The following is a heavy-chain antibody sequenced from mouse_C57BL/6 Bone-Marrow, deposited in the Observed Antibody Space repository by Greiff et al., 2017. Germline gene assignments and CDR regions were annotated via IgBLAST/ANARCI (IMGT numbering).Heavy chain of an antibody. D-gene: IGHD2-4*01. CDR2: IDPANGDT. CDR1: GFNIKDDY. Sequence: VQLQQSGAELVRPGASVKLSCTASGFNIKDDYMHWVKQRPEQGLEWIGWIDPANGDTEYASKFQGKATITADTSSNTAYLQLSSLTSEDTAVYYCTTLNDYDWYFDVWGTGTTVTVSS. J-gene: IGHJ1*03. CDR3: TTLNDYDWYFDV. V-gene: IGHV14-4*01.